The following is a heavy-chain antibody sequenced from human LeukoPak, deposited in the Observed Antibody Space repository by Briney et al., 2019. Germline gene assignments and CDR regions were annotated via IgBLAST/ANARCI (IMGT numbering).Heavy chain of an antibody. CDR1: GFSLSTDGEG. CDR2: IYWDDDK. D-gene: IGHD4-17*01. Sequence: SGPTLVNPTQTLTLTCTFSGFSLSTDGEGEGWIRQSPGKALEWLALIYWDDDKRYSPSLKSRLTITKDTSKNQVVLTMTNMDPVDTATYYCTHIRTTVTTAWGQGTLVTVSS. V-gene: IGHV2-5*02. J-gene: IGHJ5*02. CDR3: THIRTTVTTA.